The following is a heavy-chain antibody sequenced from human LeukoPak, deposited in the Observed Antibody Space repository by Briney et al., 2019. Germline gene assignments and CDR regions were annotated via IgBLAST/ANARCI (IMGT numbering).Heavy chain of an antibody. J-gene: IGHJ4*02. V-gene: IGHV4-39*07. Sequence: PSETLSLTCTVSGGSISSSSYYWGWVRQPPGKGLEWIGRIYYSGSTYYNPSLKSRVTISVDTSKNQFSLKLSSVTAADTAVYYCARGQYYDFWSGYYSPGYFDYWGQGTLVTVSS. D-gene: IGHD3-3*01. CDR1: GGSISSSSYY. CDR3: ARGQYYDFWSGYYSPGYFDY. CDR2: IYYSGST.